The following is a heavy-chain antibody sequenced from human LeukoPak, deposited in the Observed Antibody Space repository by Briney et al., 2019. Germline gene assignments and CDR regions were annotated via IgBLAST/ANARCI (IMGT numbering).Heavy chain of an antibody. V-gene: IGHV4-39*07. D-gene: IGHD3-3*01. CDR1: GGSISSSSYY. J-gene: IGHJ6*03. Sequence: SETLSLTCTVSGGSISSSSYYWGWIRQPPGKGLEWIGSIYYSGSTYYNPSLKSRVTISVDTSKNQFSLKLSTVTAADTAVYYCARDFRDSGMYYDFWSGFGYYYYMDVWGKGTTVTVSS. CDR3: ARDFRDSGMYYDFWSGFGYYYYMDV. CDR2: IYYSGST.